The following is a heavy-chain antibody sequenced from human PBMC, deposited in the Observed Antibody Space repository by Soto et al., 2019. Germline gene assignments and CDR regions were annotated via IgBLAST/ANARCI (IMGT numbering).Heavy chain of an antibody. Sequence: GASVKVSCKASGYTFTNYGISWVRQAPGQGLEWMGWISPNNGNTNHAKKLQGRVTMTRDTSMSTAYMELSSLRSEDTAVYYCARGIKYGDYSTWFDPWGPGTPVTVSS. CDR1: GYTFTNYG. J-gene: IGHJ5*02. CDR2: ISPNNGNT. D-gene: IGHD4-17*01. CDR3: ARGIKYGDYSTWFDP. V-gene: IGHV1-18*01.